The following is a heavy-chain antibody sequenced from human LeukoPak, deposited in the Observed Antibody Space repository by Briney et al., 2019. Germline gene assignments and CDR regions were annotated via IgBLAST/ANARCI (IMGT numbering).Heavy chain of an antibody. CDR1: GASISSGGYY. J-gene: IGHJ5*02. V-gene: IGHV4-31*03. CDR3: ARDRRSMVRGVINWFDP. D-gene: IGHD3-10*01. Sequence: SETLSLTCTVSGASISSGGYYWSWIRQHPGKGLEWIGYIYYSGSTYYNPSLKSRVTISVDTSKNQFSLKLSSVTAADTAVYYCARDRRSMVRGVINWFDPWGQGTLVTVSS. CDR2: IYYSGST.